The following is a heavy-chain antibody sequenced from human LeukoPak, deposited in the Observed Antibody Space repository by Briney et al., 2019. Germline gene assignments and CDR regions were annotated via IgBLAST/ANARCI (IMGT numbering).Heavy chain of an antibody. V-gene: IGHV4-59*08. CDR2: ISHSGST. CDR1: GGSISNYY. Sequence: SETLSLTCTVSGGSISNYYWSWIRQPPGRGLEWIGYISHSGSTNYSPSLKSRVTISLDTSKNQFSLKLSSVTAADTAVYYCAGHHPRNTVDFWGQGTLVTVSS. D-gene: IGHD2-8*02. J-gene: IGHJ4*02. CDR3: AGHHPRNTVDF.